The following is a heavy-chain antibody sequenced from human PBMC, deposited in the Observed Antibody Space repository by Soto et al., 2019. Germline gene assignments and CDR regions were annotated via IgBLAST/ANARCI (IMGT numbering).Heavy chain of an antibody. V-gene: IGHV4-34*01. CDR1: CGSFSGYY. CDR3: ARGRGVSSTRYYYYYGMDV. CDR2: INHSGST. Sequence: ASETLSLTCAVYCGSFSGYYWSWIRQPPGKGLEWIGEINHSGSTNYNPSLKSRVTISVDTSKNQFSLKLSSVTAADTAVYYCARGRGVSSTRYYYYYGMDVWGQGTTVTVSS. D-gene: IGHD6-13*01. J-gene: IGHJ6*02.